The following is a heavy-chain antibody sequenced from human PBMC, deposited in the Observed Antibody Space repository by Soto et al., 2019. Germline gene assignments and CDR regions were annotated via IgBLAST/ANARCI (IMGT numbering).Heavy chain of an antibody. CDR3: TTDRITMIVHYYYGMDV. J-gene: IGHJ6*02. V-gene: IGHV3-15*07. CDR2: IKSKTDGGTT. CDR1: GFTFSNAW. D-gene: IGHD3-22*01. Sequence: PGGSLRLSCAASGFTFSNAWMNWVRQAPGKGLEWVGRIKSKTDGGTTDYAAPVKGRFTISRDDSKNTLYLQMNSLKTEDTAVYYCTTDRITMIVHYYYGMDVWGQGTTVTSP.